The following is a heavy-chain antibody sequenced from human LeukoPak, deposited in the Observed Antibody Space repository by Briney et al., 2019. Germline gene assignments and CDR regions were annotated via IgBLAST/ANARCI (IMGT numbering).Heavy chain of an antibody. CDR2: ISPDGGND. V-gene: IGHV3-30-3*01. D-gene: IGHD3-3*01. CDR3: AKEEETYYDFWSGYTAYYYYMDV. Sequence: GGSLRLSCAASGFTFSSYALHWVRQAPGKGLEWLALISPDGGNDYYTNSAMGRFTISRDNSRNTLYLQMNSLRAEDTAVYYCAKEEETYYDFWSGYTAYYYYMDVWGKGTTVTVSS. CDR1: GFTFSSYA. J-gene: IGHJ6*03.